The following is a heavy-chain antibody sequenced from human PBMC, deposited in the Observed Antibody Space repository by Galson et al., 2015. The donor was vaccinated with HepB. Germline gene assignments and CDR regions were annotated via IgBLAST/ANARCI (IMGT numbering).Heavy chain of an antibody. J-gene: IGHJ4*02. CDR3: AADKGSDAPIDY. CDR2: ISSSGTYT. Sequence: SLRLSCAASGFTFGSYSINWVRQAPGKGLEWVSSISSSGTYTFYADSVKGRFTISRDNAKYSLYLEMNSLRVEDTAIYYCAADKGSDAPIDYWGQGTLVTVAS. V-gene: IGHV3-21*01. CDR1: GFTFGSYS.